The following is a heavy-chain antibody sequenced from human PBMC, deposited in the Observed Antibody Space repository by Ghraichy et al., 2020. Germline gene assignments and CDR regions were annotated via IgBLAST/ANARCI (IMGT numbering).Heavy chain of an antibody. J-gene: IGHJ4*02. V-gene: IGHV3-23*01. CDR2: ISGSGGST. D-gene: IGHD1/OR15-1a*01. Sequence: GGSLRLSCAASGFTFSSYAMSWVRQAPGKGLEWVSAISGSGGSTYYADSVKGRFTISRDNSKNTLDLQMNSLRAEDTAVYYCAKGGEYMVEQREKNDWGQGTLVTVSS. CDR3: AKGGEYMVEQREKND. CDR1: GFTFSSYA.